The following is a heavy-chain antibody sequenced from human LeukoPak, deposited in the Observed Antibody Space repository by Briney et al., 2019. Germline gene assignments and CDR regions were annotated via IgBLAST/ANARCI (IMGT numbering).Heavy chain of an antibody. D-gene: IGHD6-19*01. J-gene: IGHJ4*02. CDR1: GGSMSSYY. CDR3: ARPNQWLVPYFFDS. V-gene: IGHV4-59*01. CDR2: IYSSGGT. Sequence: SETLSLTCSVSGGSMSSYYWSWIRQSPGKGLEWIGNIYSSGGTNYNPSLKSRVTISIDTSTNQFSLKLTSVTPADAAVYYCARPNQWLVPYFFDSWGQGYMVTVSS.